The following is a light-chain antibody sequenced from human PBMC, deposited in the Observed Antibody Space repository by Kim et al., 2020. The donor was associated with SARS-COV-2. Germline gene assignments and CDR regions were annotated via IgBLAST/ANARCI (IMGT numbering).Light chain of an antibody. Sequence: GHSVTISCTGTSGDVVGSNYVSWYQQHPGKAPKLMFYDVSKRPSGVPDRFSGSKSGNTASLTISGLQAEDEADYYCCSYAGSYTWVFGGGTQLTVL. CDR2: DVS. CDR1: SGDVVGSNY. V-gene: IGLV2-11*01. J-gene: IGLJ3*02. CDR3: CSYAGSYTWV.